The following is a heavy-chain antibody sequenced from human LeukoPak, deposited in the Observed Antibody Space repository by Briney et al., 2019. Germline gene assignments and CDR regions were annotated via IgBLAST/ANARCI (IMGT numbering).Heavy chain of an antibody. CDR3: ATAGITIFGVALPADV. Sequence: ASVKVSCKASGYTLTSYGISWVRQAPGQGLEWIGWIRAYNGNTNYAQKLQGIVTMTTDTSTSTAYMELRSLRSDDTAVYYCATAGITIFGVALPADVWGKGTTVTVSS. CDR2: IRAYNGNT. V-gene: IGHV1-18*01. D-gene: IGHD3-3*01. CDR1: GYTLTSYG. J-gene: IGHJ6*04.